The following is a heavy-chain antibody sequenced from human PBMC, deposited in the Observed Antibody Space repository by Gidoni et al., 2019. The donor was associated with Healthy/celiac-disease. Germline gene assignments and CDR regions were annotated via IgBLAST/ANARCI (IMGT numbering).Heavy chain of an antibody. CDR1: AFTFSSYS. Sequence: EVQLVESGGGLVKPVGSLRLSCAASAFTFSSYSMNWVRQAPGKGLEWVSSISSSSSYIYYADSVKGRFTISRDNAKNSLYLQMNSLRAEDTAVYYCARDGRYFDWLPPSMDVWGQGTTVTVSS. CDR2: ISSSSSYI. CDR3: ARDGRYFDWLPPSMDV. J-gene: IGHJ6*02. V-gene: IGHV3-21*01. D-gene: IGHD3-9*01.